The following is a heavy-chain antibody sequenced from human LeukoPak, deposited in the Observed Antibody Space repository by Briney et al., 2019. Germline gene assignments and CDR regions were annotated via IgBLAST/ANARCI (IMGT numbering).Heavy chain of an antibody. J-gene: IGHJ6*02. V-gene: IGHV3-21*01. Sequence: GGSLRLSCAASGFTFSTYLMNWVRQAPGKGLEWVSSISSSSDYIYYVDSVKGRFTISRDNAKNSLFLQMNSLRAEDTAVYYCARAMDVWGQGTTVTVSS. CDR2: ISSSSDYI. CDR3: ARAMDV. CDR1: GFTFSTYL.